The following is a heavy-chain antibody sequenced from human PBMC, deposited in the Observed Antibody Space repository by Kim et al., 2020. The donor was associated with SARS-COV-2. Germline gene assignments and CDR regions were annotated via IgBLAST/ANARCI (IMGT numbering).Heavy chain of an antibody. V-gene: IGHV4-39*01. D-gene: IGHD6-13*01. CDR3: ARRTGYISLNYYFDY. Sequence: PSLKSRVAISVDTYKNQFSLRLSSVTAADTAVYFCARRTGYISLNYYFDYWGQGTLVTVSS. J-gene: IGHJ4*02.